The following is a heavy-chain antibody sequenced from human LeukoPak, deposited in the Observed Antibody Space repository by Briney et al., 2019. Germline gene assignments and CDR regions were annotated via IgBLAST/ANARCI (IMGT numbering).Heavy chain of an antibody. D-gene: IGHD6-13*01. CDR1: GGTFSSYA. V-gene: IGHV1-69*06. CDR2: IIPIFGTA. Sequence: ASVKVSCKASGGTFSSYAISWVRQAPGQGLEWMGGIIPIFGTANYAQKFQGRVTITADKSTSTAYMELSSLRSEDTAVYYCARGFYGAAAARMCYFDYWGQGTLVTVSS. CDR3: ARGFYGAAAARMCYFDY. J-gene: IGHJ4*02.